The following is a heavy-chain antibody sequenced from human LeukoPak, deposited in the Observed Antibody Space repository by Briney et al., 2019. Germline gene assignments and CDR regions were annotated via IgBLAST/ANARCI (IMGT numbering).Heavy chain of an antibody. CDR2: INHSGST. CDR1: GGSFSGYY. J-gene: IGHJ5*02. Sequence: KPSETLSLTCAVYGGSFSGYYWSWIRQPPGKGLEWIGEINHSGSTNYNPSLKSRVTISVDTSKNQFSLKLSSVTAADTAVYYCARGLLTGTTINWFDPWDQGTLVTVSS. D-gene: IGHD1-7*01. CDR3: ARGLLTGTTINWFDP. V-gene: IGHV4-34*01.